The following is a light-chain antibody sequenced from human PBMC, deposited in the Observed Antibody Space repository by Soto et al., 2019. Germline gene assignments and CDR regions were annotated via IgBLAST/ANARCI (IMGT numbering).Light chain of an antibody. CDR3: QHRGT. V-gene: IGKV3-11*01. CDR2: DAS. CDR1: QGVSNY. J-gene: IGKJ5*01. Sequence: EIVLTQSPVTLSLSPGERATLSCRASQGVSNYLGWYQQKPGQAPRLLIYDASNRATGIPARFSGSGSGTDFTLTISSLETEDFAVYYCQHRGTFGQGTRLEIK.